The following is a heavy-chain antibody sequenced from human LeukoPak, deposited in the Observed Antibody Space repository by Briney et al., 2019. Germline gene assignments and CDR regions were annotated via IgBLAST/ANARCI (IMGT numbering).Heavy chain of an antibody. V-gene: IGHV3-74*01. D-gene: IGHD3-22*01. J-gene: IGHJ3*02. CDR1: GFTFSSYW. Sequence: GGSLRLSCAASGFTFSSYWMHWVRQAPGKGLVWVSRINSDGSSTTYADSVKGRFTISRDNSKNSLYLQMNSLRAEDTAVYYCARDLPYDSSGYYYGSAFDIWGQGTMVTVSS. CDR3: ARDLPYDSSGYYYGSAFDI. CDR2: INSDGSST.